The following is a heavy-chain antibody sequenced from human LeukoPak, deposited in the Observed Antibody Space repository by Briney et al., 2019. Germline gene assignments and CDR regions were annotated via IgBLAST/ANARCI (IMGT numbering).Heavy chain of an antibody. D-gene: IGHD3-10*01. CDR1: GFTFSSYS. V-gene: IGHV3-66*01. CDR2: IYSGGST. Sequence: GGSPRLSCAASGFTFSSYSMNWVRQAPGKGLEWVSVIYSGGSTYYADSVKGRFTISRDNSKNTLYLQMNSLRAEDTAVYYCARDKYYYGSGSPTRVDYWGQGTLVTVSS. CDR3: ARDKYYYGSGSPTRVDY. J-gene: IGHJ4*02.